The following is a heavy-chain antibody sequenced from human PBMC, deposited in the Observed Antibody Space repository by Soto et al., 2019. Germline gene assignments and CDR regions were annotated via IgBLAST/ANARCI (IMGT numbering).Heavy chain of an antibody. CDR1: GFTFSDYA. Sequence: EVQLLESGGGLVQPGGSLRISCAASGFTFSDYAMNWVRQAPGKGLECVSAISSGGGSTYYADSVKGRFTISRDNSKNTLYLKMNSLRAGDTALYYCAKGGSGSFLVWYFNLWGRGTLVTVSS. CDR2: ISSGGGST. D-gene: IGHD1-26*01. CDR3: AKGGSGSFLVWYFNL. V-gene: IGHV3-23*01. J-gene: IGHJ2*01.